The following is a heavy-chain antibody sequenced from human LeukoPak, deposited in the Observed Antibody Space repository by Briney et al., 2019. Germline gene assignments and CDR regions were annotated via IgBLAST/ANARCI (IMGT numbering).Heavy chain of an antibody. D-gene: IGHD4-17*01. CDR1: GFTFSDYY. J-gene: IGHJ4*02. CDR3: ARDPYGDYGDCFDY. CDR2: IKHDGSEK. V-gene: IGHV3-7*01. Sequence: GGSLRLSCAASGFTFSDYYMSWVRQAPGKGLEWVANIKHDGSEKYYVDSVKGRFTISRDNAKKSLHLQMNSLRAEDTAVYYCARDPYGDYGDCFDYWGQGTLVIVSS.